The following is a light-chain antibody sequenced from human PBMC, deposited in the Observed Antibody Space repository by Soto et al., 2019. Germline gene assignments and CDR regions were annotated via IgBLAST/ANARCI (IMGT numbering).Light chain of an antibody. Sequence: EIVLTQSPATLSLSPGERATLSCRASQSVSSYLAWYQQKPGQAPRLLIYDASNRATGIPARFSGSGSGTDFTRTISRLEPEDFAVYYCQQYGSPNTFGQGTKLEIK. CDR3: QQYGSPNT. CDR2: DAS. J-gene: IGKJ2*01. CDR1: QSVSSY. V-gene: IGKV3-11*01.